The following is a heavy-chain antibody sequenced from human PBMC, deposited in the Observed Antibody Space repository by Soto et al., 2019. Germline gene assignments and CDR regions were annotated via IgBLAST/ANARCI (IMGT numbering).Heavy chain of an antibody. CDR3: AREVSHSYYYGMDV. CDR1: GGSISSYY. J-gene: IGHJ6*02. CDR2: IYYSGST. V-gene: IGHV4-59*01. Sequence: PSETLSLTCTVSGGSISSYYWSWIRQPPGKGLEWIGYIYYSGSTNYNPSLKSRVTISVDASKNQFSLKLSSVTAADTAVYYCAREVSHSYYYGMDVWGQGTTVPVSS. D-gene: IGHD1-20*01.